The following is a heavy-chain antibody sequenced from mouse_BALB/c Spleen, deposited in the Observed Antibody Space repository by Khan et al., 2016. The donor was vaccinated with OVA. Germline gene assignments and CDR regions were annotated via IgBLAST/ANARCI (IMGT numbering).Heavy chain of an antibody. CDR2: INPSDSET. CDR1: GYTFTSYW. V-gene: IGHV1-61*01. CDR3: ARREKYGYDPSWFAY. D-gene: IGHD2-2*01. Sequence: QVRLQQSGAELVRPGASVKLSCKASGYTFTSYWMNWVRQRPGQGLDWIGKINPSDSETHYNQMFKDKATLTVDKSSGTAYMQLSSLTSEDSAVXYCARREKYGYDPSWFAYWGQGTLVTVSA. J-gene: IGHJ3*01.